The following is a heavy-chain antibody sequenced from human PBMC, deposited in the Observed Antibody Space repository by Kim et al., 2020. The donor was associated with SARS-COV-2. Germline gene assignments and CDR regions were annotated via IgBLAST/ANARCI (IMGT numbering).Heavy chain of an antibody. Sequence: ASVKVSCKASGYTFTGYYMHWVRQAPGQGLEWMGWINPNSGGTNYAQKFQGWVTMTRDTSISTAYMELSRLRSDDTAVYYCARVGSRAGGYCSGGSCYELPYGMDVWGQGTTVTVSS. D-gene: IGHD2-15*01. CDR1: GYTFTGYY. CDR3: ARVGSRAGGYCSGGSCYELPYGMDV. J-gene: IGHJ6*02. CDR2: INPNSGGT. V-gene: IGHV1-2*04.